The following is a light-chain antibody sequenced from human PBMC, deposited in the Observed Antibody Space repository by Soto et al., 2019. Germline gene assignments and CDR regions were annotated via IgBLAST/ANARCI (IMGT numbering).Light chain of an antibody. CDR2: GAS. J-gene: IGKJ1*01. CDR3: HHYGSSGT. CDR1: QSVSNNY. Sequence: EIVFTQSPGTLALSPGERATLSCRASQSVSNNYLAWYQQKPGQAPRLLIYGASNRATGIPDRFSGGGSGTDFTLTISRLEPEDFAVYYCHHYGSSGTFGQGTKVDIK. V-gene: IGKV3-20*01.